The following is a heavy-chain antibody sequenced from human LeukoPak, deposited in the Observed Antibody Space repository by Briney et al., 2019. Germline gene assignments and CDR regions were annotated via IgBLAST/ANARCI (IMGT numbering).Heavy chain of an antibody. CDR3: ARTHYDFWSGYPGYDAFDT. CDR2: INHSGST. CDR1: GGSFSGYY. V-gene: IGHV4-34*01. Sequence: SETLSLTCAVYGGSFSGYYWSWIRQPPGKGLEWIGEINHSGSTNYNPSLKSRVTISVDTSKNQFSLKLSSVTAADTAVYYCARTHYDFWSGYPGYDAFDTWGQGTMVTVSS. D-gene: IGHD3-3*01. J-gene: IGHJ3*02.